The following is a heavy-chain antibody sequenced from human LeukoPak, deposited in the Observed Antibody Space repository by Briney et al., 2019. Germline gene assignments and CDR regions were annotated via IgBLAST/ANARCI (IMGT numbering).Heavy chain of an antibody. CDR2: ISWDDGST. V-gene: IGHV3-43D*04. CDR3: AKDMRPAAIFFFEY. CDR1: GFTFDDYA. D-gene: IGHD2-2*02. Sequence: GGSLRLSCAASGFTFDDYAMHWVRQAPGKELEWVSLISWDDGSTYYADSVKGRFTISRDNSKNSLYLQMNTLRAEDSALYYCAKDMRPAAIFFFEYWGQGTLVTVSS. J-gene: IGHJ4*02.